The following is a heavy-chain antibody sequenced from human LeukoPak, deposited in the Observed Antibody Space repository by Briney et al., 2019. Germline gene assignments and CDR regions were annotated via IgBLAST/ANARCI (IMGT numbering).Heavy chain of an antibody. V-gene: IGHV4-4*07. Sequence: PSETLSLTCTVSGGSISSYYWSWIRQPAGKGLEWIGRIYTSGSTNYNPSLKSRVTMSVDTSKNQFSLKLSSVTAADTAVYYCARELQYYDYVWGIIDAFDIWGQGTMVTVPS. CDR3: ARELQYYDYVWGIIDAFDI. D-gene: IGHD3-16*01. CDR1: GGSISSYY. J-gene: IGHJ3*02. CDR2: IYTSGST.